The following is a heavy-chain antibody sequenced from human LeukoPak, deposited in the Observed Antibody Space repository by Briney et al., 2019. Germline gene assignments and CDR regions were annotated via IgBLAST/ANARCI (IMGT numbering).Heavy chain of an antibody. J-gene: IGHJ5*02. CDR1: GFTFSTYY. D-gene: IGHD6-13*01. Sequence: GESLRLSCAASGFTFSTYYMAWVRQAPGRGLEWVAVIKPDGREKYYVASVMGRFTISRDNAKNSLYLQMNTLGPEDTALYYCTRGLYSNSPWGQGTLVTASS. CDR3: TRGLYSNSP. V-gene: IGHV3-7*01. CDR2: IKPDGREK.